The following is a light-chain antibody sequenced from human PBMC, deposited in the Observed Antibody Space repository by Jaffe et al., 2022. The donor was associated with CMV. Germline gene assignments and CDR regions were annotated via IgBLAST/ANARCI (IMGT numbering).Light chain of an antibody. CDR3: QQYGSATIT. V-gene: IGKV3-20*01. J-gene: IGKJ5*01. Sequence: EVVLTQSPDTLSLSPGDSVTLSCRASQSLRGNYLAWYQQKLGQAPRLLIYDASSRATGIPGRFSGSGSGTDFTLTISRLEPEDFAVFYCQQYGSATITFGQGTRLEIK. CDR2: DAS. CDR1: QSLRGNY.